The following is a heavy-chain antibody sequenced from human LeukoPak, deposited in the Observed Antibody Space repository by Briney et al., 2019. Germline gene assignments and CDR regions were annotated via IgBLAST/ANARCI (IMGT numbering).Heavy chain of an antibody. Sequence: SETLSLTCTVSGGSISSYYWSWIRQPPGKGLGWIGYIYYSGSTNYNPSLKSRVTISVDTSKNQFSLKLSSVTAADTAVYYCARSSGYDILTGYYHYFDYWGQGTLVTVSS. J-gene: IGHJ4*02. D-gene: IGHD3-9*01. CDR1: GGSISSYY. CDR3: ARSSGYDILTGYYHYFDY. V-gene: IGHV4-59*01. CDR2: IYYSGST.